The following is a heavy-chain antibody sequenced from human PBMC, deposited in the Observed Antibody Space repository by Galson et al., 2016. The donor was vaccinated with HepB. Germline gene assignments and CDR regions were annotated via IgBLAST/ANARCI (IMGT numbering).Heavy chain of an antibody. CDR3: AKESGLWNVKTDFDY. D-gene: IGHD1-1*01. Sequence: SLRLSCAGTGFTFINYAMSWVRQAPGKGLEWVSGISGTDGRTLYADSVKGRFTISRDNSKNTLYLQMNSLRADDTAVYYCAKESGLWNVKTDFDYWGQGTVVTVSS. CDR1: GFTFINYA. CDR2: ISGTDGRT. J-gene: IGHJ4*02. V-gene: IGHV3-23*01.